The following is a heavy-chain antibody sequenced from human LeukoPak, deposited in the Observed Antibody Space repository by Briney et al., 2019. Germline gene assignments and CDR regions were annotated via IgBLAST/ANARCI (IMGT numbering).Heavy chain of an antibody. CDR3: ANGESPDY. J-gene: IGHJ4*02. CDR1: GFKFSTYA. V-gene: IGHV3-23*01. D-gene: IGHD3-10*01. CDR2: INAGGTNT. Sequence: GGSLRLSCTASGFKFSTYAMTWVRQPPGKGLQWVSTINAGGTNTKYADSVKGRFTISRDSSKSTLYLQMNSLRVEDTAVYYCANGESPDYWGQGTLVTVSS.